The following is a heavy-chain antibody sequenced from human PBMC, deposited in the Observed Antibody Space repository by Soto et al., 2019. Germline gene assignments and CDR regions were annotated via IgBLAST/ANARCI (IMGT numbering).Heavy chain of an antibody. CDR3: TTEDSSSWYPRDYYYGMDV. D-gene: IGHD6-13*01. V-gene: IGHV3-15*07. CDR1: GFTFSNAW. CDR2: IKSKTDGGTT. J-gene: IGHJ6*02. Sequence: GGSLRLSCAASGFTFSNAWMNWVRQAPGKGLEWVGRIKSKTDGGTTDYAAPVKGRFTISRDDSKNTLYLQMNSLKTEDTAVYYCTTEDSSSWYPRDYYYGMDVWGQGTTVTVSS.